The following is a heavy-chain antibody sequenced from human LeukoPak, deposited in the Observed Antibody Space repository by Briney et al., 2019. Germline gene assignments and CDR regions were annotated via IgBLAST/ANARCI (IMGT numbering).Heavy chain of an antibody. CDR1: GYTLTSYY. V-gene: IGHV1-46*01. Sequence: ASVKVSCKASGYTLTSYYMHWVRQAPGQGLEWMGIINPSGGSTSYAQKFQGRVTMTRDTSTSTVYMELSSLRSEDTAVYYCARDEFVSPDYYYYGMDVWGQGTTVTVSS. D-gene: IGHD5/OR15-5a*01. CDR2: INPSGGST. CDR3: ARDEFVSPDYYYYGMDV. J-gene: IGHJ6*02.